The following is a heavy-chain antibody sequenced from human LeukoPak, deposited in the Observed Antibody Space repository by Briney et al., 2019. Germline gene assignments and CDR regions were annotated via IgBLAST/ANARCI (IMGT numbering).Heavy chain of an antibody. CDR2: INHSGST. Sequence: SETLSLTCAVYGGSFSGYYWSWIRLPPGKGLEWIGEINHSGSTNYNPSLKSRVTISVDTSKNQFSLKLSSVTAADTAVYYCARPCGHGGYRYFQHWGQGTLVTVSS. CDR3: ARPCGHGGYRYFQH. V-gene: IGHV4-34*01. J-gene: IGHJ1*01. D-gene: IGHD4-17*01. CDR1: GGSFSGYY.